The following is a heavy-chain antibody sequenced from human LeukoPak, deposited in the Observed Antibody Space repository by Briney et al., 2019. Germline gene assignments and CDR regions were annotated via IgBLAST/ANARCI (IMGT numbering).Heavy chain of an antibody. Sequence: GGSLRLSCSASGFTFNTYPMHWVRQSPGKGLEWVAVTSHDESYKFYAESVKGRFTISRDNSNNTLYLQMNTLRAEDTSVYYCARDRLFYFHSPDYRAGYFYAMDVWGQGTTVTVSS. CDR2: TSHDESYK. V-gene: IGHV3-30-3*01. D-gene: IGHD3-22*01. CDR1: GFTFNTYP. CDR3: ARDRLFYFHSPDYRAGYFYAMDV. J-gene: IGHJ6*02.